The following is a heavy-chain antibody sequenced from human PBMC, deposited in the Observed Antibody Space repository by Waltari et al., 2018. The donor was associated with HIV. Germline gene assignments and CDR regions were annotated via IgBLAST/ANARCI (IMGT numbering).Heavy chain of an antibody. Sequence: QVQLVESGGGVVPPGRSLRRSCEAAGLIFSIYGMHWVRQAPGKGLEWVAVIWSDGSNKYYADSVKGRFTISRDNSKNTLYLQMNSLRAEDTAVYYCASAAGPFDNWGQGTLVTVSS. V-gene: IGHV3-33*01. CDR1: GLIFSIYG. J-gene: IGHJ4*02. D-gene: IGHD6-13*01. CDR3: ASAAGPFDN. CDR2: IWSDGSNK.